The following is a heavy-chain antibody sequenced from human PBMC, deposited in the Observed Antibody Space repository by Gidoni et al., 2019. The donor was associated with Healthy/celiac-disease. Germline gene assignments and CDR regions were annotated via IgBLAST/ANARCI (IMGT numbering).Heavy chain of an antibody. V-gene: IGHV3-15*01. CDR1: GFTFSNAW. Sequence: EVQLVESGGGLVKPGGSLRLSCAASGFTFSNAWMRWVRQATGKGLGWVGRIKSKTDGGTTDDAAPVKGRFTISRDDSKNTLYLQMNSLKTEDTAVYYCTTVDIATTVTTGREEDYWGQGTLVTVSA. CDR2: IKSKTDGGTT. D-gene: IGHD4-4*01. J-gene: IGHJ4*02. CDR3: TTVDIATTVTTGREEDY.